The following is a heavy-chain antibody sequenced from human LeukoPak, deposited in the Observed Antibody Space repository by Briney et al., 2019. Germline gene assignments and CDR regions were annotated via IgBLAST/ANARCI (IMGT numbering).Heavy chain of an antibody. CDR1: GFTFSSYG. Sequence: GSLRLSCAASGFTFSSYGMHWVRQAPGKGLEWIGSIYYSGSTYYNPSLKSRVTISVDTSKNQFSLKLSSVTAADTAVYYCARGTLGWLHRNFDYWGQGTLVTVSS. J-gene: IGHJ4*02. D-gene: IGHD5-24*01. CDR3: ARGTLGWLHRNFDY. V-gene: IGHV4-39*07. CDR2: IYYSGST.